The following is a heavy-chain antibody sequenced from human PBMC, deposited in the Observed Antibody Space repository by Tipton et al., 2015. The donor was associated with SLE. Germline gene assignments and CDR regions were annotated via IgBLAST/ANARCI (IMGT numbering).Heavy chain of an antibody. CDR3: AKGSGWYKD. CDR1: GDSINNDYS. Sequence: TLSLTCSVSGDSINNDYSWGWIRQPPGKGLEWIGSLDDSGNTNYNPSLRSRVTMSIDTSKSQFSLKLSSVTAADTAVFYCAKGSGWYKDWGQGTLVTVSS. CDR2: LDDSGNT. V-gene: IGHV4-38-2*02. J-gene: IGHJ4*02. D-gene: IGHD6-19*01.